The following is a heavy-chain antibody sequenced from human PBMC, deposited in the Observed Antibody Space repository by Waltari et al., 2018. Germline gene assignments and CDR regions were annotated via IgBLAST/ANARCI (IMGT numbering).Heavy chain of an antibody. CDR1: GGSFSGYY. CDR3: ARFRAPMVYAHRYGMDV. D-gene: IGHD2-8*01. Sequence: QVQLQQWGAGLLKPSETLSLTCAVYGGSFSGYYWSWIRQPPGKGLGWIGEINHSGSTNYNPSLKSRVTISVDTSKNQFSLKLSSVTAADTAVYYCARFRAPMVYAHRYGMDVWGQGTTVTVSS. V-gene: IGHV4-34*01. J-gene: IGHJ6*02. CDR2: INHSGST.